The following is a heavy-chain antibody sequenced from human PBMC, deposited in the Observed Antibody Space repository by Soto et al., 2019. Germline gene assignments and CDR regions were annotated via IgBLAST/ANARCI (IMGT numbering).Heavy chain of an antibody. CDR3: ARRGYCSSTSCYTVDYYYGMDV. Sequence: GESLKISCKGSGYSFTSYWISWVRQMPGKGLEWMGRIDPSDSYTNYSPSFQGHVTISADKSISTAYPQWSSLKASDTAMYYCARRGYCSSTSCYTVDYYYGMDVWGQGTTVTVSS. V-gene: IGHV5-10-1*01. D-gene: IGHD2-2*02. CDR2: IDPSDSYT. CDR1: GYSFTSYW. J-gene: IGHJ6*02.